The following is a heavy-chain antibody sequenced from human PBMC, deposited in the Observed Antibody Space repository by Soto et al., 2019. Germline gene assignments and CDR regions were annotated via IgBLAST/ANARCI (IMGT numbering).Heavy chain of an antibody. CDR1: GYTFTSYG. J-gene: IGHJ5*02. CDR3: AKDAVSGDGVWLAES. CDR2: ISAYNGNT. D-gene: IGHD4-17*01. Sequence: SVKVSCKASGYTFTSYGISWVRQAAGQGLEWMGWISAYNGNTNYAQKLQGRVTMTTDTSTSTAYMELRSLRPEDTAVYRCAKDAVSGDGVWLAESWGQGTLVTVSS. V-gene: IGHV1-18*01.